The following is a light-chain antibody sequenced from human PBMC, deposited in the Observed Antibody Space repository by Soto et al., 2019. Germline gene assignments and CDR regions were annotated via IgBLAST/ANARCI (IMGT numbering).Light chain of an antibody. Sequence: EIVLTQSPGTLSLSPGERATLSCRASQSVSSSFLTWYQQKAGQAPRLIIYGASSRATGIPDRFSGSGSGTDFTLTISRLEPEDFAVYYCQHYSSSSWTFGQGTKVEIK. CDR3: QHYSSSSWT. J-gene: IGKJ1*01. V-gene: IGKV3-20*01. CDR2: GAS. CDR1: QSVSSSF.